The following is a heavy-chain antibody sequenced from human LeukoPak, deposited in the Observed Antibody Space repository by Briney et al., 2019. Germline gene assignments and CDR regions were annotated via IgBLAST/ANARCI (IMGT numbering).Heavy chain of an antibody. CDR2: IYYSGST. V-gene: IGHV4-30-4*08. CDR3: ARGLRWYSYFDY. CDR1: GGSISSGDYY. Sequence: SETLSLTCSVSGGSISSGDYYWSWIRQPPGKGLEWIGYIYYSGSTYYNPSLKSRVSISVGTSKNQFSLKLSSVTATDTAVYYCARGLRWYSYFDYWGQGTLVTVSP. D-gene: IGHD4-23*01. J-gene: IGHJ4*02.